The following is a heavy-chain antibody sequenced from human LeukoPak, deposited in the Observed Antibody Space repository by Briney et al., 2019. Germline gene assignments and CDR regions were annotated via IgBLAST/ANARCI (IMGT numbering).Heavy chain of an antibody. CDR3: ARFCSTSCYTKTGFDP. Sequence: GASVKVSCKASRYTFTSYDINWVRQATGQGLEWMGWMNPNSGNTGYAQKFQGRVTITRNTSISTAYMELSSLRSEDTAVYYCARFCSTSCYTKTGFDPWGQGTLVTVSS. CDR2: MNPNSGNT. J-gene: IGHJ5*02. CDR1: RYTFTSYD. V-gene: IGHV1-8*03. D-gene: IGHD2-2*02.